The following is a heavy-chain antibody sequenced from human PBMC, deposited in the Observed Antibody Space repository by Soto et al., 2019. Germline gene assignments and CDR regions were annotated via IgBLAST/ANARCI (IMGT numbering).Heavy chain of an antibody. CDR1: GGSFSGYY. CDR3: ARGADFWSGYYTRGWFDP. V-gene: IGHV4-34*01. CDR2: INHSGST. J-gene: IGHJ5*02. D-gene: IGHD3-3*01. Sequence: QVQLQQWGAGLLKPSETLSLTCAVYGGSFSGYYWSWIRQPPGKGLEWIGEINHSGSTNYNPSLKSRVTISVDTSKNQFSLKLSSVTAADTAVYYCARGADFWSGYYTRGWFDPWVQGTLVTVSS.